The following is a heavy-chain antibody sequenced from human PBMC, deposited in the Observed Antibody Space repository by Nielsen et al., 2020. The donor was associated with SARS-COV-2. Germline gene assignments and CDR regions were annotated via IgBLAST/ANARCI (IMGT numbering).Heavy chain of an antibody. CDR2: IKQDGSNK. Sequence: GESLKISCAASGFTFSSYWMSWVRQSPGKGLEWVANIKQDGSNKYYADSVKGRFTISRDNSKNTLYLQMNSLRAEDTAVYYCAKPATYYYDSSGYQGDYWGQGTLVTVSS. D-gene: IGHD3-22*01. CDR3: AKPATYYYDSSGYQGDY. J-gene: IGHJ4*02. CDR1: GFTFSSYW. V-gene: IGHV3-7*01.